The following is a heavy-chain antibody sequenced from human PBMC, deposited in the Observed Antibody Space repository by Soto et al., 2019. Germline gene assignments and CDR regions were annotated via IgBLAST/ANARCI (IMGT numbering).Heavy chain of an antibody. V-gene: IGHV1-69*12. CDR2: IIPIFGTA. D-gene: IGHD3-22*01. CDR1: GGTFSSYA. CDR3: ARDRGPSSGYYPYWFDP. Sequence: QVQLVQSGAEVKKPGSSVKVSCKASGGTFSSYAIGWVRQAPGQGLEWMGEIIPIFGTANYAQKFQGRVTITADESTSTAYMELSGLRSEDTAVYYCARDRGPSSGYYPYWFDPWGQGTLVTVSS. J-gene: IGHJ5*02.